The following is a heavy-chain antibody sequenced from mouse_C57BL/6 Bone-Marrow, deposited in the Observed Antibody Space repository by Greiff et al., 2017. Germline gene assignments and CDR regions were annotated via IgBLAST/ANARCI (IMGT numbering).Heavy chain of an antibody. Sequence: VQLKQSGPELVKPGASVKMSCKASGYTFTDYYMHWVKQKPGKGLEWIGEIYPGSGNTYYNEKFKGKATLTADTSSSTAYMQLSSLTSEDSAVYFSARSDYYGRSYWYFDVWGTGTTVTVSS. J-gene: IGHJ1*03. CDR2: YPGSGNTY. V-gene: IGHV1-83*01. CDR1: YTFTDYYM. D-gene: IGHD1-1*01. CDR3: RSDYYGRSYWYFDV.